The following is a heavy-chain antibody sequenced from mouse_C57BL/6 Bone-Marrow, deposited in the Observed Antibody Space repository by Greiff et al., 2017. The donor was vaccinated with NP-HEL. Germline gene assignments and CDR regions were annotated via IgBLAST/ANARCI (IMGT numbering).Heavy chain of an antibody. D-gene: IGHD2-10*02. Sequence: EVKLVESGGGLVQPGGSMKLSCAASGFTFSDAWMDWVRQSPEKGLEWVAEIRNKANNHETYYAVFVQGRFTISRDDSKSSVYLQMNSLRAEVTSIYYSTGQSPSEHYLDYGGQGTTLTVSS. J-gene: IGHJ2*01. CDR1: GFTFSDAW. CDR2: IRNKANNHET. V-gene: IGHV6-6*01. CDR3: TGQSPSEHYLDY.